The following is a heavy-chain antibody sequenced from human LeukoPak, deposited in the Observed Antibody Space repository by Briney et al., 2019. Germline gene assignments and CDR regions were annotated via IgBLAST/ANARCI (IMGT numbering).Heavy chain of an antibody. CDR3: ARDGHDYVWGSYRPNPFFFDY. Sequence: ASVKVSCKASGYTFTGYYMHWVRQAPGQGLEWMGWINPNSGGTNYAQKFQGWVTMTRDTSISTAYMELSRLRSYDTAVYYCARDGHDYVWGSYRPNPFFFDYWGQGTLVTVSS. D-gene: IGHD3-16*02. CDR1: GYTFTGYY. J-gene: IGHJ4*02. CDR2: INPNSGGT. V-gene: IGHV1-2*04.